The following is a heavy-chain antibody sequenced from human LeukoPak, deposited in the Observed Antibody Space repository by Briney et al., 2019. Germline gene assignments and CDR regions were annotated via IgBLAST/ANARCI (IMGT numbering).Heavy chain of an antibody. CDR3: AKDRMGYCSSTSCSNAFDI. Sequence: PGGSLRLSCAASGFTFSSYAMSWVRQAPGKGLEWVSAISGSGGSTYYADSVKGRFTISRDNSKNTLYLQMNSLRAEDTAVDYCAKDRMGYCSSTSCSNAFDIWGQGTMVTVSS. V-gene: IGHV3-23*01. CDR1: GFTFSSYA. CDR2: ISGSGGST. D-gene: IGHD2-2*01. J-gene: IGHJ3*02.